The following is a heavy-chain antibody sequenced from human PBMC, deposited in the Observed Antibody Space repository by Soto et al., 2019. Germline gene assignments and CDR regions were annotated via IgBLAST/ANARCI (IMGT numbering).Heavy chain of an antibody. CDR3: ARVRIVGAREIDF. V-gene: IGHV1-18*04. CDR1: GYTFNRHG. J-gene: IGHJ4*02. Sequence: QVHLVQSGGEVKKPGASVKVSCKASGYTFNRHGITWVRQAPGQGLEWMGWLSGYNGDINYEQKFQGRVTLSSDTLTSRVYLELKSLRFDDTAVYYCARVRIVGAREIDFWGPGTLVTVSS. CDR2: LSGYNGDI. D-gene: IGHD1-26*01.